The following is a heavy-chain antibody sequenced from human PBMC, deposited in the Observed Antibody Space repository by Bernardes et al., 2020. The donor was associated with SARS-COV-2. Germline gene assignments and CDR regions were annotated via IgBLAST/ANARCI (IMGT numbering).Heavy chain of an antibody. CDR1: GFTFSSYA. D-gene: IGHD1-20*01. CDR3: AKGRYNRGGDY. V-gene: IGHV3-23*01. CDR2: ISSSGRST. Sequence: GGSLRLSCAASGFTFSSYAMRWVRQAPGKGLEWVAAISSSGRSTSYADSVKGRFTVSRDNSKNTLYLQMNSLRAEDTAVYYCAKGRYNRGGDYWGQGTLVTVSS. J-gene: IGHJ4*02.